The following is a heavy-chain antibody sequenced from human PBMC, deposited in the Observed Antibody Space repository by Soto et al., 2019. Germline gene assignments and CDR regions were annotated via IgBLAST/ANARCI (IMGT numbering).Heavy chain of an antibody. V-gene: IGHV3-7*03. CDR2: MKEDGGEI. CDR1: GFTFSNFW. Sequence: ESGGGLVQPGGSLRLSCAASGFTFSNFWMTWVRQAPGKGLEWVANMKEDGGEIYYLDSVKGRFTISRDNAKNSLFLQMNSLRAEDTAVYYCARGWAALDCWGQGTLVTISS. D-gene: IGHD6-6*01. J-gene: IGHJ4*02. CDR3: ARGWAALDC.